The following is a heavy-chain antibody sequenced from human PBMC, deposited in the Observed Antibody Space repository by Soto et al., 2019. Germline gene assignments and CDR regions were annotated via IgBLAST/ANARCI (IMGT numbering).Heavy chain of an antibody. CDR1: GGPISSNY. CDR2: ISYGGST. CDR3: ARHAAGDYLLD. V-gene: IGHV4-59*08. Sequence: SETLSLTCTVSGGPISSNYWSWIRQPPGKGLEWIGYISYGGSTKYDPSLKSRVTISLDTSKNQFSLKLRSMTAADTAVYYCARHAAGDYLLDSGQGSQVTVSS. J-gene: IGHJ4*02. D-gene: IGHD4-17*01.